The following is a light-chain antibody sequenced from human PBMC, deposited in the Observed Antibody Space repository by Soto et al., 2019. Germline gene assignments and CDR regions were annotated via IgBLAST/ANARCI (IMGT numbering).Light chain of an antibody. CDR1: QSISRY. CDR2: AAS. V-gene: IGKV1-39*01. CDR3: QQNYIAAPWT. J-gene: IGKJ1*01. Sequence: DIQMTQTPSSLSASIGDRVTITCRASQSISRYLNWYQHKPGKAPKLLINAASSLERGVPSRFGGSRSGTDFTLNISSLQPYDFATYYCQQNYIAAPWTFCQGTKVDIK.